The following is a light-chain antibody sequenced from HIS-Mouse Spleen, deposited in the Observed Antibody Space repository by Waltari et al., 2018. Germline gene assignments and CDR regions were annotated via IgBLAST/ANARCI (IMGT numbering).Light chain of an antibody. Sequence: QSALTQPASVSGSPGQSITISCTGTSSDVGSYNLVSWYQHHPGKAPKLMIYAGSKRPSGVSYRFSGSKSGNTASLTCSGLQAEDEADYYCCSYAGSSTFVVFGGGTKLTVL. CDR3: CSYAGSSTFVV. CDR2: AGS. V-gene: IGLV2-23*03. CDR1: SSDVGSYNL. J-gene: IGLJ2*01.